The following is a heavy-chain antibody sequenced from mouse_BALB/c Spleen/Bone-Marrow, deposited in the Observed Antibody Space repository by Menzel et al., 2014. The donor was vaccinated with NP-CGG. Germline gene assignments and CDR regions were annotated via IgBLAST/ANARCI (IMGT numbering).Heavy chain of an antibody. CDR2: IWRGGST. J-gene: IGHJ1*01. CDR3: ARTNYYGWYFDV. D-gene: IGHD1-1*01. CDR1: GFSLTSYG. V-gene: IGHV2-4*02. Sequence: QVQLQQSGPGLVQPSQSLSITCTVSGFSLTSYGVHWVRQPPGKGLEWLGVIWRGGSTDYNAAFISRLSISKDNSKSQVFFKMNSLQADDTAIYYCARTNYYGWYFDVWGAGTTVTVSS.